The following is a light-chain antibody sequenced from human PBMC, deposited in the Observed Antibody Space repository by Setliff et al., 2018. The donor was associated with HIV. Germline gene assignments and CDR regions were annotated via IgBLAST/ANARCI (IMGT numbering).Light chain of an antibody. CDR1: STDVGGYDS. CDR2: DVS. Sequence: QSALTQPASVSGSPGQSITISCTGTSTDVGGYDSVSWYQQHPGKAPKLMIYDVSNRPSGVSNRFSGSKSGNTASLTISGLQAEDEADYYCSSSTTSSTLFGGGTQLTVL. CDR3: SSSTTSSTL. J-gene: IGLJ2*01. V-gene: IGLV2-14*03.